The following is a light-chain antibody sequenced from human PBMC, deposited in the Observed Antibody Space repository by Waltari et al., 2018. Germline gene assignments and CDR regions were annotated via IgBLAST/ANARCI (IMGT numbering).Light chain of an antibody. CDR1: QSINRN. V-gene: IGKV3-11*01. CDR2: DAS. CDR3: QQRTDGLT. Sequence: EVVLTQSPATLSLSPGEGDTLSCRASQSINRNLAWYQQKPGQAPRLLMYDASNRATGIPDRFSGSGSGTDFTLTITRLEPEDFAVYYCQQRTDGLTFGQGTRLEIK. J-gene: IGKJ5*01.